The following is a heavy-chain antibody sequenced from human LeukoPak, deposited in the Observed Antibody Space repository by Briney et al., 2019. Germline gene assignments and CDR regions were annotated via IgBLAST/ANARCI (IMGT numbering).Heavy chain of an antibody. CDR2: IYYSGSI. Sequence: SETLSLTCTVSGGSISSSNYYWGWIRQPPGKGLEWIGSIYYSGSISYNPSLKSRVTISVDTSKNQFSLKLDSVTAADTAVYYCARNAPGSGTSYFDYWGQGTPVTVSS. D-gene: IGHD1-26*01. CDR3: ARNAPGSGTSYFDY. CDR1: GGSISSSNYY. V-gene: IGHV4-39*01. J-gene: IGHJ4*02.